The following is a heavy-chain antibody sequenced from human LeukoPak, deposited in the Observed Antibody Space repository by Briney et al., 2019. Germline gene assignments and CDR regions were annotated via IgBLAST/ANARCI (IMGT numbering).Heavy chain of an antibody. CDR2: IKKDGSEK. Sequence: GGSLRLSCAASGFPLSSYAMSWVRQAPGKGLEWVANIKKDGSEKYYVDSVKGRFTISRDNAKNSLYLQMNSLRAEDTAVYYCARDIGMAGPGVWGQGTLVTVSS. CDR3: ARDIGMAGPGV. J-gene: IGHJ4*02. D-gene: IGHD6-19*01. V-gene: IGHV3-7*01. CDR1: GFPLSSYA.